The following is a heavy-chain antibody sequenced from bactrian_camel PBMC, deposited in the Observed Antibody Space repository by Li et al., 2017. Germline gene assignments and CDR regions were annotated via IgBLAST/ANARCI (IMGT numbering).Heavy chain of an antibody. D-gene: IGHD3*01. CDR3: AKDVGVSWPTRDFAH. J-gene: IGHJ4*01. V-gene: IGHV3S1*01. CDR2: INARGRET. CDR1: GFDFGDYW. Sequence: QVQLVESGGGLVQPGGSLRLSCTASGFDFGDYWMYWVRQAPGKGLDWVTAINARGRETYYAESLKGRFTISRDNAKNTVYLQMNSLKSEDTALYYCAKDVGVSWPTRDFAHWGQGTQVTVS.